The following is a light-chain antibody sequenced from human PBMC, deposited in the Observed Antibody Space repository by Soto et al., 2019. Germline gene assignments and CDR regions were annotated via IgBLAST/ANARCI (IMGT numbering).Light chain of an antibody. V-gene: IGKV2-28*01. CDR2: LGS. Sequence: DIVMTQSPLSLPVTPGEPASISCRSSQSLLHSNGYYYLDWFLQRPGQSPQLLIYLGSNRASGVPDRFSGSGSGTDFTLKSSRVEAEDVGVYYCMQALGLYTFGQGTKLEIK. J-gene: IGKJ2*01. CDR3: MQALGLYT. CDR1: QSLLHSNGYYY.